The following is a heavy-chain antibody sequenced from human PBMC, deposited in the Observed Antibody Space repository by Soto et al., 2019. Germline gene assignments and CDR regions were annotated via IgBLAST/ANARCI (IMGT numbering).Heavy chain of an antibody. CDR2: FDPEDGET. CDR1: GYTLTELS. D-gene: IGHD3-9*01. CDR3: ATEKLHYTLRYFDSFDY. Sequence: ASVKVSCKVSGYTLTELSMHWVRQAPGKGLEWMGGFDPEDGETIYAQKFQGRVTMTEDTSTDTAYMELSSLRSEDTAVYYCATEKLHYTLRYFDSFDYWGQGTLVTVSS. J-gene: IGHJ4*02. V-gene: IGHV1-24*01.